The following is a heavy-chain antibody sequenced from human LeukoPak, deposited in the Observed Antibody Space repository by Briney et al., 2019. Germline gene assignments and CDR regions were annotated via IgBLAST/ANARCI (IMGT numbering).Heavy chain of an antibody. CDR3: ARGPSYCSSTSCYPEYFQH. CDR1: GYTFAGYY. CDR2: INPNSGGT. D-gene: IGHD2-2*01. J-gene: IGHJ1*01. V-gene: IGHV1-2*02. Sequence: ASVKVSCKASGYTFAGYYMHWVRQAPGQGLEWMGWINPNSGGTNYAQKFQGRVTMTRDTSISTAYMELSRLRSDDTAVYYCARGPSYCSSTSCYPEYFQHWGQGTLVTVSS.